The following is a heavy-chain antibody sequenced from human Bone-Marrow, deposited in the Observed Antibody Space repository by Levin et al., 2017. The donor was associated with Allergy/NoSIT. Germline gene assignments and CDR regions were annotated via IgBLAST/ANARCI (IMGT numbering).Heavy chain of an antibody. Sequence: AGGSLRLSCAASGFLVTRNHMSWVRQAPGKGLEWLSVTYSGGATYYRDSVKGRFTISRDNFKNTLYLQMNSLRAEDTAIYFCARDNYDTAGELDFWGQGTLVNV. CDR3: ARDNYDTAGELDF. CDR2: TYSGGAT. CDR1: GFLVTRNH. V-gene: IGHV3-53*01. J-gene: IGHJ4*02. D-gene: IGHD3-9*01.